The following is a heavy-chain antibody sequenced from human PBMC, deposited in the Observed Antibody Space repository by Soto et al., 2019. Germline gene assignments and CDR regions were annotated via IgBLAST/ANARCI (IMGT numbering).Heavy chain of an antibody. D-gene: IGHD6-6*01. Sequence: QVQLVQSGAEVKKPGASVKVSCKASGYTFTSYDINWVRQATGQGLEWMGWMNPNSGNTGYANKFQSKLTTTRNTPISRAYTEMSSPRSKATPVYYCASLLSARPSRGQGTLVTVSS. CDR2: MNPNSGNT. J-gene: IGHJ1*01. CDR1: GYTFTSYD. V-gene: IGHV1-8*01. CDR3: ASLLSARPS.